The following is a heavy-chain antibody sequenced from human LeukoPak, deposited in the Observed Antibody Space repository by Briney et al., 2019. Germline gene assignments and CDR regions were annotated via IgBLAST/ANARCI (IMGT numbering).Heavy chain of an antibody. CDR3: ARFRRYCSSTSCYDLGYYYYYMDV. Sequence: SQTLSLTCTVSGGSISSGSYYWSWIRQPAGKGLEWIGRIYTSGSTNYNPSLKSRVTISVDTSKNQFSLELSSVTAADTAVYYCARFRRYCSSTSCYDLGYYYYYMDVWGKGTTVTVSS. CDR2: IYTSGST. V-gene: IGHV4-61*02. D-gene: IGHD2-2*01. J-gene: IGHJ6*03. CDR1: GGSISSGSYY.